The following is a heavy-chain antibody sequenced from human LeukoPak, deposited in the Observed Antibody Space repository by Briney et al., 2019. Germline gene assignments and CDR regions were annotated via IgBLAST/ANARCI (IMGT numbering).Heavy chain of an antibody. CDR1: GGSISSSGYY. V-gene: IGHV4-39*07. CDR2: IDCSGNT. D-gene: IGHD3-9*01. J-gene: IGHJ4*02. CDR3: ARDKGHFDVDY. Sequence: SETLSLTCTVSGGSISSSGYYWGWIRQPPGKGLEWIGSIDCSGNTFYIPSLKSRLTISPDTSNNQYSLQLSSVTAADTAMYYCARDKGHFDVDYWGQGILVTVSS.